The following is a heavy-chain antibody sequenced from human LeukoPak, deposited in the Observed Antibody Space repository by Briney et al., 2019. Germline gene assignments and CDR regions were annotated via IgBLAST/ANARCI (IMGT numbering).Heavy chain of an antibody. CDR1: GGSLSNTSYY. CDR3: ARHGRSRSLIAAADY. Sequence: SETLSLTCTVSGGSLSNTSYYWGWIRQPPGKGLEWIGSIYYSESTYYNPSLKSRVTISVDTSKNQFSLKLSSVTAADTAVYYCARHGRSRSLIAAADYWGQGTLVTVSS. CDR2: IYYSEST. J-gene: IGHJ4*02. V-gene: IGHV4-39*01. D-gene: IGHD6-13*01.